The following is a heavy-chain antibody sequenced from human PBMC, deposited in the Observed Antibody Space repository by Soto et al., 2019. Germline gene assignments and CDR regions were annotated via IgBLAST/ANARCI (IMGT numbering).Heavy chain of an antibody. V-gene: IGHV3-48*02. CDR2: ISTSSRTI. Sequence: EVQLVESGGGLVQPGGSLRLSCAASGFTLSRYSMNWVRQAPGKGLEWVSYISTSSRTIYYADSVKGRFTISRDNAENSLYLQMNSLRDEDTAVYYCARDLLTTVRGVYDCWGQGTLVTVSA. D-gene: IGHD3-10*01. J-gene: IGHJ4*02. CDR3: ARDLLTTVRGVYDC. CDR1: GFTLSRYS.